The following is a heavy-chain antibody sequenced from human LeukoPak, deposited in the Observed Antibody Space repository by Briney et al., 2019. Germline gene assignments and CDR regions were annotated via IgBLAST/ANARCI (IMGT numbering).Heavy chain of an antibody. D-gene: IGHD5-12*01. Sequence: GESLKISCKGSGYSFTSYWIGWVRQMPGKGLEWMGIIYPGDSDTRYSPSFQGQVTISADKSISTAYLQWSSLKASDTAMYYCARRYSGYDLRYYYYYMDVWGKGTTVTVSS. J-gene: IGHJ6*03. CDR2: IYPGDSDT. CDR1: GYSFTSYW. V-gene: IGHV5-51*01. CDR3: ARRYSGYDLRYYYYYMDV.